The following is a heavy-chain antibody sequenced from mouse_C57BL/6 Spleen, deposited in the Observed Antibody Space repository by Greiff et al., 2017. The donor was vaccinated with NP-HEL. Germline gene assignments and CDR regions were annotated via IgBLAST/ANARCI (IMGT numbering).Heavy chain of an antibody. Sequence: QVTLKVCGPGILQSSQTLSLTCSFSGFSLSTSGMGVSWIRQPSGKGLEWLAHIYWDDDKRYNPSLKSRLTISKDTSRNQVFLKITSVDTADTATYYCARRADGYDPFDYWGQGTTLTVSS. CDR2: IYWDDDK. V-gene: IGHV8-12*01. J-gene: IGHJ2*01. D-gene: IGHD2-2*01. CDR1: GFSLSTSGMG. CDR3: ARRADGYDPFDY.